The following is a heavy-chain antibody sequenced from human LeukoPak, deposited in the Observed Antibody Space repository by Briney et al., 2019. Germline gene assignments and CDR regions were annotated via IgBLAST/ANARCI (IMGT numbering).Heavy chain of an antibody. Sequence: PGGSLTLSCPASGFTFSSYGMHWVRQAPAKGLEGVAVISYDGSNKYYADSVKGRFTISRDNSKNTLYLLLNSLRAEDTAVYYCAKAIVSILTGQSYYYYSGMDVWGQGTTVTVSS. D-gene: IGHD3-9*01. CDR2: ISYDGSNK. CDR3: AKAIVSILTGQSYYYYSGMDV. CDR1: GFTFSSYG. J-gene: IGHJ6*01. V-gene: IGHV3-30*18.